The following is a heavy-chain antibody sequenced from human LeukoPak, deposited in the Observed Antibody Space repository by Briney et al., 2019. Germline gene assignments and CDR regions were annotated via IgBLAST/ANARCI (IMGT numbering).Heavy chain of an antibody. CDR2: ISYDGSNK. D-gene: IGHD6-6*01. CDR1: GFTFSSYA. J-gene: IGHJ4*02. V-gene: IGHV3-30-3*01. CDR3: AKAHFIAARNYFDY. Sequence: GRSLRLSCAASGFTFSSYAMHWVRQAPGKGLEWVAVISYDGSNKYYADSVKGRFTISRDNSKNTLYLQMNSLRAEDTAVYYCAKAHFIAARNYFDYWGQGTLVTVSS.